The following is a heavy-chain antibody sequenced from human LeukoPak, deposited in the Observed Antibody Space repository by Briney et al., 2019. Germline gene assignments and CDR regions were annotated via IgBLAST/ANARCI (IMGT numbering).Heavy chain of an antibody. CDR3: AREGYYYGSSGPIDY. Sequence: PSETLSLTCTVSGGSISSAPYYWSWIRQRPGKGLEWMGYISHSGNTYYNPSLKSRLNISADTSRNQFSLKLRSVTAADTALYFCAREGYYYGSSGPIDYWGQGTRVTVSS. V-gene: IGHV4-31*03. D-gene: IGHD3-22*01. J-gene: IGHJ4*02. CDR2: ISHSGNT. CDR1: GGSISSAPYY.